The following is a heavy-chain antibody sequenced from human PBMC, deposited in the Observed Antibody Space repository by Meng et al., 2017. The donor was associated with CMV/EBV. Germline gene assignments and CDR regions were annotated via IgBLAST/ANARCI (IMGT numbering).Heavy chain of an antibody. J-gene: IGHJ4*02. Sequence: YTLTELSMHWGRQAPGKGLEWMGGFDPEDGETIYAQKFQGRVTMTEDTSTDTAYMELSSLRSEDTAVYYCATVPYYDSSGYSPDFDYWGQGTLVTVSS. CDR3: ATVPYYDSSGYSPDFDY. D-gene: IGHD3-22*01. CDR2: FDPEDGET. V-gene: IGHV1-24*01. CDR1: YTLTELS.